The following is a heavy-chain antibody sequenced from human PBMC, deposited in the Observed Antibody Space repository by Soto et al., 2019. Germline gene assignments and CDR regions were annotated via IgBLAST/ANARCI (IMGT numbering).Heavy chain of an antibody. V-gene: IGHV1-46*01. CDR3: ASNSIALFTCLGY. Sequence: QVQLVQSGTEVKKTGASVKVSCKAFGYSFTGYHMHWVRQAPGKGLEWMGRINPSDGGTKYAQKFQGRITMARDTSTRTVYMQLSSLISEDTAIYYCASNSIALFTCLGYWGQGTLVTVSS. D-gene: IGHD3-3*02. CDR1: GYSFTGYH. J-gene: IGHJ4*02. CDR2: INPSDGGT.